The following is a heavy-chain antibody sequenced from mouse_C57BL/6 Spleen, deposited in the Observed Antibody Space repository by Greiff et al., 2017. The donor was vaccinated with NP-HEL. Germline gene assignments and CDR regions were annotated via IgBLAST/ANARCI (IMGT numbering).Heavy chain of an antibody. CDR2: IYPYNGVS. CDR1: GYSFTGYY. D-gene: IGHD2-1*01. J-gene: IGHJ3*01. V-gene: IGHV1-31*01. CDR3: ARNYGNYPAWFAY. Sequence: VQLKESGPELVKPGASVKISCKASGYSFTGYYMHWVKQSHGNILDWIGYIYPYNGVSSYNQKFKGKATLTVDKSSSTAYMELRSLTSEDSAVYYCARNYGNYPAWFAYWGQGTLVTVSA.